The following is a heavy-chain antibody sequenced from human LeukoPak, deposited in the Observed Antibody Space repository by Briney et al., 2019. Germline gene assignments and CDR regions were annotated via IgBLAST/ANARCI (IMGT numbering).Heavy chain of an antibody. D-gene: IGHD3-3*01. CDR3: AKKPIFGVLTRSNPYYFDY. J-gene: IGHJ4*02. CDR1: GFTFDDYG. CDR2: INWNGGST. V-gene: IGHV3-20*04. Sequence: GGSLRLSCAASGFTFDDYGMSWVRQAPGKGLEWVSGINWNGGSTGYADSVKGRFTISRDNSKNTLYLQMNSLRAEDTAVYYCAKKPIFGVLTRSNPYYFDYWGQGTLVTVSS.